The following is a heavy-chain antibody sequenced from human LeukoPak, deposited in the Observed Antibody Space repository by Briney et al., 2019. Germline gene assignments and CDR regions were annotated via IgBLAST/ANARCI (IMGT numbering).Heavy chain of an antibody. Sequence: ASVRVSCKASGYTFTSYAMNWVRQAPGQGLEWMGWISAYNGNTNYAQKLQGRVTMTTDTSTSTAYMELSRLRSDDTAVYYCARDSGSVVTLLFDYWGQGTLVTVSS. CDR3: ARDSGSVVTLLFDY. V-gene: IGHV1-18*01. CDR1: GYTFTSYA. J-gene: IGHJ4*02. D-gene: IGHD4-23*01. CDR2: ISAYNGNT.